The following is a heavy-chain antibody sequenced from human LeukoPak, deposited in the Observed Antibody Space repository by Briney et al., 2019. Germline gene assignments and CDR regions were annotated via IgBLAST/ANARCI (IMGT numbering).Heavy chain of an antibody. V-gene: IGHV1-18*01. J-gene: IGHJ4*02. CDR2: ISAYNGNT. CDR3: AGAEGVATALYFDY. CDR1: GYTFTSYG. D-gene: IGHD5-12*01. Sequence: ASVKVSCKASGYTFTSYGISWVRQAPGQGLEWMGWISAYNGNTNYAQKLQGRVTMTTDTSTSTAYMELRSLRSDDTAVYYCAGAEGVATALYFDYWGQGTLVTVSS.